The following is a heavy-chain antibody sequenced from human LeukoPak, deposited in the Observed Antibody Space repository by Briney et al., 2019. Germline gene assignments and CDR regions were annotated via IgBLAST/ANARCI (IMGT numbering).Heavy chain of an antibody. V-gene: IGHV4-59*01. CDR3: AKLPPVGPGLDDY. J-gene: IGHJ4*02. Sequence: SETLSLTCTVSGGSISSYYWSWVRQPPGKGLVWIGYIYYGGSTNYNPSLKSRVSISADTSKNQFSLKLSSVTAADTAVYYCAKLPPVGPGLDDYWGQGTLVTVSS. CDR1: GGSISSYY. CDR2: IYYGGST. D-gene: IGHD3/OR15-3a*01.